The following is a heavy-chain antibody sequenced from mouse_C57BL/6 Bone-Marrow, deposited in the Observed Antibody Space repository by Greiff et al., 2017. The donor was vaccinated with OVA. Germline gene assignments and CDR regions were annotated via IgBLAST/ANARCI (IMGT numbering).Heavy chain of an antibody. V-gene: IGHV14-4*01. Sequence: DVQLQESGAELVRPGASVKLSCTASGFNIKDDYMHWVKQRPEQGLEWIGWIDPENGDTEYASKFQGKATITADTSSNTAYLQLSSLTSEDTAVYYCTKYYYYLDYGGQGTTLTVSS. D-gene: IGHD1-1*01. CDR2: IDPENGDT. CDR1: GFNIKDDY. CDR3: TKYYYYLDY. J-gene: IGHJ2*01.